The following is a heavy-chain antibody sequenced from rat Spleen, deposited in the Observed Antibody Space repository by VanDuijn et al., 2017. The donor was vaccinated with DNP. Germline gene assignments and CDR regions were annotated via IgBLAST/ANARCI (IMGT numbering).Heavy chain of an antibody. Sequence: EVQLQESGPGLVKPSQSLSLTCSVTGYSITSNFWGWIRKFPGNKMEWIGHINYSGSTNYHPSLRSRISITRDTSKNQFFLQLNSVTTEDTATYYCARWPGYNPPYAMDAWGQGTSVTVSS. CDR2: INYSGST. CDR1: GYSITSNF. V-gene: IGHV3-1*01. D-gene: IGHD1-4*01. J-gene: IGHJ4*01. CDR3: ARWPGYNPPYAMDA.